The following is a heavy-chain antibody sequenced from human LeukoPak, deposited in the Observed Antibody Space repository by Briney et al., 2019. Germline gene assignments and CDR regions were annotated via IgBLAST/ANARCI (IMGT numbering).Heavy chain of an antibody. J-gene: IGHJ4*02. V-gene: IGHV3-74*01. D-gene: IGHD2-2*01. CDR1: GFTFSNYW. CDR3: ARTKVGSCSRRNWIDWFDY. CDR2: INSDGINT. Sequence: SGGSLRLSCAAYGFTFSNYWIESVRQARGRGLGLVSRINSDGINTSYEDSVKGKFTISIDNAKNTLYLQMNSLRADDTAVFYCARTKVGSCSRRNWIDWFDYWGQGTLVTVSS.